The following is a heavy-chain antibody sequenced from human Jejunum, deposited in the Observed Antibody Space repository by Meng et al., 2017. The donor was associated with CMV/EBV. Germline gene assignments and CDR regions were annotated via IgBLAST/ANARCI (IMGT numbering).Heavy chain of an antibody. CDR2: ITDDGTT. V-gene: IGHV3-74*01. CDR1: GFNFRNYW. Sequence: VQLVGSGGVVVQPGGSLRLSCVASGFNFRNYWMHWVRQEPGKGPLWVSRITDDGTTNYADFVQGRFTISRDNAKNTVYLQMNSLRAEDTGIYYCTGLDYWGQGTLVTVSS. J-gene: IGHJ4*02. CDR3: TGLDY.